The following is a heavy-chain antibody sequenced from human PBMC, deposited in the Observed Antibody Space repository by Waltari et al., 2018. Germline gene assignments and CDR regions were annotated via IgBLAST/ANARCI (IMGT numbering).Heavy chain of an antibody. J-gene: IGHJ4*02. CDR2: IYHSGST. Sequence: QLQLQESGSGLVKPSQTLSLTCAVSGRSISSGGYSWSWIRQPPGKGLEWIGYIYHSGSTYYNPSLKSRVTISVDRSKNQFSLKLSSVTAADTAVYYCASLYSGSYHDYWGQGTLVTVSS. D-gene: IGHD1-26*01. V-gene: IGHV4-30-2*01. CDR3: ASLYSGSYHDY. CDR1: GRSISSGGYS.